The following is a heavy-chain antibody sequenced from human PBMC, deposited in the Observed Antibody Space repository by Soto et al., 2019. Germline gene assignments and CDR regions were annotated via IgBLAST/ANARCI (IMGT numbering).Heavy chain of an antibody. V-gene: IGHV1-2*04. CDR2: INPNSGGT. CDR1: GYTFTGYY. J-gene: IGHJ3*02. D-gene: IGHD6-6*01. CDR3: ARGSIAARPGYYYYGGNVRDAFDI. Sequence: ALVKVSCKASGYTFTGYYMHWVRQAPGQGLEWMGWINPNSGGTNYAQKFQGWVTMTRDTSISTAYMELSRLRSDDTAVYYCARGSIAARPGYYYYGGNVRDAFDIWGQGTMVTVSS.